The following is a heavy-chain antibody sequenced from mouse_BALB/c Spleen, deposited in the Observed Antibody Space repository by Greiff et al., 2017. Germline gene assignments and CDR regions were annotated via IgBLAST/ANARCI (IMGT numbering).Heavy chain of an antibody. CDR2: IWSGGST. V-gene: IGHV2-2*02. Sequence: QVQLQQSGPGLVQPSQSLSITCTVSGFSLTSYGVHWVRQSPGKGLEWLGVIWSGGSTDYNAAFISRLSISKDNSKSQVFFKMNSLQANDTAIYYCARESYYYGSSGFDYWGQGTTLTVSS. D-gene: IGHD1-1*01. CDR3: ARESYYYGSSGFDY. CDR1: GFSLTSYG. J-gene: IGHJ2*01.